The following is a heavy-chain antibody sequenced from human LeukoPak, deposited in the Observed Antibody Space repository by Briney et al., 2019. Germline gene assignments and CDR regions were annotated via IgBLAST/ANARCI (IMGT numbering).Heavy chain of an antibody. CDR2: ISGRGGTT. V-gene: IGHV3-23*01. CDR3: ASRYGSGSQHPFDY. CDR1: GFTFSSHA. D-gene: IGHD3-10*01. J-gene: IGHJ4*02. Sequence: PGGSLRLSCAASGFTFSSHAMSWVRQAPGKGLEWVSAISGRGGTTYYADSAKGRITISRDNSKNTLHLQMTSLRAEDTAVYYCASRYGSGSQHPFDYWGQGTVVTVSS.